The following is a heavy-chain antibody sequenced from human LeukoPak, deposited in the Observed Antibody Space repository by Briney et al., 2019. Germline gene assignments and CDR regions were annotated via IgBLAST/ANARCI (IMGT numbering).Heavy chain of an antibody. D-gene: IGHD2-2*01. Sequence: PGGSLRLSCAVSGFTFSKYSMNWVRQAPGKGLEWVSYITSSRSSTYYADSVKGRFTISRDNAENSLYLQMNSLRAEDTAVYYCARDGVPGSTVLDYWGQGTLVTVSS. J-gene: IGHJ4*02. CDR2: ITSSRSST. CDR3: ARDGVPGSTVLDY. CDR1: GFTFSKYS. V-gene: IGHV3-48*01.